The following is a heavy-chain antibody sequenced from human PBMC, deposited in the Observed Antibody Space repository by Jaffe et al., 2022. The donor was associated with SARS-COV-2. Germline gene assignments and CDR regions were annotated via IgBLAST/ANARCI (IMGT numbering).Heavy chain of an antibody. D-gene: IGHD3-10*01. V-gene: IGHV3-30-3*01. CDR3: ARLGVPDYYGSGRTYYFDY. CDR1: GFNFNTYT. CDR2: ISYDGSGK. Sequence: QVQLVESGGGVVQPGRSLRLSCAASGFNFNTYTIHWVRQAPGKGLEWVALISYDGSGKYFADSVRGRFTISRDNPKNTLYLQMNSLRVEDTAVYYCARLGVPDYYGSGRTYYFDYWGQGTLVTVSS. J-gene: IGHJ4*02.